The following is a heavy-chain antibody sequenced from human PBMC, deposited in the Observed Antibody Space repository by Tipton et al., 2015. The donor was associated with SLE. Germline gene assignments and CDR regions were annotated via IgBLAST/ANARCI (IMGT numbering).Heavy chain of an antibody. D-gene: IGHD3-3*01. CDR3: AWASAIFGVDPSFDY. V-gene: IGHV4-59*01. J-gene: IGHJ4*02. CDR1: GDSISRYY. Sequence: TLSLTCTVSGDSISRYYWTWIRQPPGKGLEWIGNIFSSGRTNYNPSLKSRLTISVDTSKNQFSLNLTSMTAADTAVYYCAWASAIFGVDPSFDYWGQGTLVTVSS. CDR2: IFSSGRT.